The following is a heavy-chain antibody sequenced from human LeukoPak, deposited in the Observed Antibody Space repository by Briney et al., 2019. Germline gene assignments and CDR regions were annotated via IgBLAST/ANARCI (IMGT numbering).Heavy chain of an antibody. D-gene: IGHD6-13*01. CDR3: AKDIGPIALDAFDI. CDR2: INQDGSEK. Sequence: PGGSLRLSCAASGFTFSSYAMHWVRQAPGKGLEWVANINQDGSEKYHVDSVKGRFLISRDNAKNSLYLQMNSLRAEDTALFYCAKDIGPIALDAFDIWGQGTMVTVSS. J-gene: IGHJ3*02. V-gene: IGHV3-7*01. CDR1: GFTFSSYA.